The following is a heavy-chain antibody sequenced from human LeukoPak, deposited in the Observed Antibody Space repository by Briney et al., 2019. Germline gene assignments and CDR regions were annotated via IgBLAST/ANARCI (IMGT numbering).Heavy chain of an antibody. D-gene: IGHD3-9*01. V-gene: IGHV4-39*07. J-gene: IGHJ4*02. CDR1: GDSISSGDYY. Sequence: PSETLSLTCTVSGDSISSGDYYWSWIRQPPGKGLEWIGEINHSGSTNYNPSLKSRVTISVDTSKNQFSLKLSSVTAADTAVYYCARGLPELRYFDWHPFDYWGQGTLVTVSS. CDR2: INHSGST. CDR3: ARGLPELRYFDWHPFDY.